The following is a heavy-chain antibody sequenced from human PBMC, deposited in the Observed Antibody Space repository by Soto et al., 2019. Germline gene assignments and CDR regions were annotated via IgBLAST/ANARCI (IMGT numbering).Heavy chain of an antibody. J-gene: IGHJ4*02. Sequence: EVQLLESGGGLVQPGGSLRLSCAASGFTFSSYAMSWVRQAPGKGLEWVSAISGSGGSTYYADSVKGRFTISRDNSKNTFDLQITSLRAEDRAVYYCARRGSRSYYDYWGRGTLVTASS. V-gene: IGHV3-23*01. CDR3: ARRGSRSYYDY. CDR2: ISGSGGST. CDR1: GFTFSSYA. D-gene: IGHD3-10*01.